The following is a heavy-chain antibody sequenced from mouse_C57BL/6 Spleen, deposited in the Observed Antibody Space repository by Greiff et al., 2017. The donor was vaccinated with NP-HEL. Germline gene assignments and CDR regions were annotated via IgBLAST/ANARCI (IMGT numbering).Heavy chain of an antibody. J-gene: IGHJ2*01. CDR2: ISSGGSYT. CDR1: GFTFSSYG. Sequence: EVMLVESGGDLVKPGGSLKLSCAASGFTFSSYGMSWVRQTPDKRLEWVATISSGGSYTYYPDSVKGRFTISRDNAKNTLYLQMSSLKSEDTAMYYCARPITYFDYWGQGTTLTVSS. V-gene: IGHV5-6*01. CDR3: ARPITYFDY. D-gene: IGHD1-1*01.